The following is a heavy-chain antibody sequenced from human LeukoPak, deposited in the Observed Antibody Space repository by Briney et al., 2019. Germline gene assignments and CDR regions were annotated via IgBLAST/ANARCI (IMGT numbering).Heavy chain of an antibody. Sequence: GGSLRLSCAASGFTFSSYEMNWVRQAPGKGLEWVATTNGDGSDKSYVDSVKGRFTISRDNAKNSLYLQMNSLRADDTAVYYCARREAAYGKKYFQYWGQGTLVTVSS. V-gene: IGHV3-7*01. CDR3: ARREAAYGKKYFQY. CDR2: TNGDGSDK. J-gene: IGHJ1*01. CDR1: GFTFSSYE. D-gene: IGHD2-21*01.